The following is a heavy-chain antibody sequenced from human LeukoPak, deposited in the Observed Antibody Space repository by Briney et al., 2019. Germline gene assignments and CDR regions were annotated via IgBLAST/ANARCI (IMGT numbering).Heavy chain of an antibody. D-gene: IGHD2-2*01. CDR2: ISSSGSTI. Sequence: GGSLRLSCAASGFTFSSYEMNWVRQAPGKGLEWVSYISSSGSTIYYADSVKGRFTISRDNAKNSLYLQMNSLRAEDTAVYYCARGSVVPAAPYNWFDPWGQGTLVTVSS. J-gene: IGHJ5*02. CDR3: ARGSVVPAAPYNWFDP. V-gene: IGHV3-48*03. CDR1: GFTFSSYE.